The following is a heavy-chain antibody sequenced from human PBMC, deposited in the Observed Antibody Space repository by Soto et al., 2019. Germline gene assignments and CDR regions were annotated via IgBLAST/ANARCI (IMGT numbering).Heavy chain of an antibody. D-gene: IGHD6-13*01. V-gene: IGHV3-64D*06. CDR3: GKDWEAAAGKFNRFAP. Sequence: GGSLRLSCSASGFTFSSYAMHLVRQAPGKGLEYVSAISSNGCSTYYADSVKGRFTISRDNSKNTLYLQMSSLRAEDTAVYYCGKDWEAAAGKFNRFAPWGQGTLVTVSS. CDR1: GFTFSSYA. J-gene: IGHJ5*02. CDR2: ISSNGCST.